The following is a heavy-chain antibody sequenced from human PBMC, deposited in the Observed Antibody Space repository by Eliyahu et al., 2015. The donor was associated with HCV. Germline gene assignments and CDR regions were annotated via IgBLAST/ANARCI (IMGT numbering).Heavy chain of an antibody. CDR2: ITPILGIA. CDR1: GGTFSSYA. Sequence: QVQLVQSGAEVKKPGSSGXVSCKASGGTFSSYAISWVRQAPGQGLEWMGRITPILGIANYAQKFQGRVTITADKSTSTAYMELSSLRSEDTAVYYCAISGGAFDYWGQGTLVTVSS. CDR3: AISGGAFDY. V-gene: IGHV1-69*04. J-gene: IGHJ4*02. D-gene: IGHD2-8*02.